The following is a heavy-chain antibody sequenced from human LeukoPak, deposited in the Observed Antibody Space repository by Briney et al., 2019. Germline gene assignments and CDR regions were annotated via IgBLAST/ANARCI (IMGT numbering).Heavy chain of an antibody. J-gene: IGHJ6*02. CDR2: ISSSSSYI. Sequence: GGSLRLSCAASGFTFSSYSMNWVRQAPGKGLEWVSSISSSSSYIYYADSVKGRFTISRDNAKNSLYLQMNSLRAEDTAVYYCARGRALPRVVAATGRYYYYYGMDVWGQGTTVTVSS. D-gene: IGHD2-15*01. V-gene: IGHV3-21*01. CDR3: ARGRALPRVVAATGRYYYYYGMDV. CDR1: GFTFSSYS.